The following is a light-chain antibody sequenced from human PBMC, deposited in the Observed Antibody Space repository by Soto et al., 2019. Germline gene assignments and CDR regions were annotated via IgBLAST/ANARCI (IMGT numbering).Light chain of an antibody. CDR2: EVS. CDR3: SSYTAFSTWV. J-gene: IGLJ3*02. V-gene: IGLV2-14*01. Sequence: QSALTQPASVSGSPGQSITISCTGTSNDVGGYNYVSWYQQHPGKAPQLIIYEVSNRPSGVSHRFSGSKSGDTASLTISGLQEEDGADYYCSSYTAFSTWVFGGGTKLTVL. CDR1: SNDVGGYNY.